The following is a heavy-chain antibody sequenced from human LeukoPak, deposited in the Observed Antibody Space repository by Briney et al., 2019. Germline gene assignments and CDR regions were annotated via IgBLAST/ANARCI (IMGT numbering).Heavy chain of an antibody. D-gene: IGHD4-11*01. CDR2: IYYSGST. CDR3: ARRGNSNSSNRFDY. V-gene: IGHV4-39*01. Sequence: PSETLSLTCTVSGGSISSSNYYWAWIRQPPGKGLEWIGSIYYSGSTYYNPSLKSRVTISVDTSKNQFSPKLSSVTAADTAVYYCARRGNSNSSNRFDYWGQGTLVTVSS. CDR1: GGSISSSNYY. J-gene: IGHJ4*02.